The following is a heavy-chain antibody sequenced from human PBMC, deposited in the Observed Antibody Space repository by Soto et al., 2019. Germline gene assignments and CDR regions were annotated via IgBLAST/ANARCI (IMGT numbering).Heavy chain of an antibody. Sequence: QVQLVQSGAEVKKPGSSVKVSCKASGGTFSSYAISWVRQAPGQGLEWMGGIIPIFGTANYAQKFQGRVTITADESTSTAYMELSSLRSEDTAVHYCAGGAARYIYYYYGMDVWGQGTTVTVSS. CDR2: IIPIFGTA. V-gene: IGHV1-69*01. CDR3: AGGAARYIYYYYGMDV. D-gene: IGHD6-6*01. J-gene: IGHJ6*02. CDR1: GGTFSSYA.